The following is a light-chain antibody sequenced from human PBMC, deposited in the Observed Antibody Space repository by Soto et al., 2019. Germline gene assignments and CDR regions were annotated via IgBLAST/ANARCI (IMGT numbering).Light chain of an antibody. CDR2: DVS. CDR3: SSYTTSNTRQIV. J-gene: IGLJ1*01. V-gene: IGLV2-14*03. Sequence: QSALTQPAPVSGSPGQSITISCTGTSSDVVGYNYVSWYQHHPGKAPKLIIYDVSNRPSGVSIRFSGSKSDNTASLTISGLQPEDEADYHCSSYTTSNTRQIVFGTGTKVTVL. CDR1: SSDVVGYNY.